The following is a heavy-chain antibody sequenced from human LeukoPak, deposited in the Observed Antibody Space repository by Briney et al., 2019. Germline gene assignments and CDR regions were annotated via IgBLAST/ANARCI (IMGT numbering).Heavy chain of an antibody. Sequence: GGSLRLSCAASGFSFSSYAMNWVRQAPGKGLEWVSVISSSDGSTDYADSVKGRFTISRDNSKNMLYLQMNNLRAGDTAVCYCARRGSYYPFDYWGQGTLVTVSS. J-gene: IGHJ4*02. CDR2: ISSSDGST. CDR3: ARRGSYYPFDY. D-gene: IGHD3-10*01. CDR1: GFSFSSYA. V-gene: IGHV3-23*01.